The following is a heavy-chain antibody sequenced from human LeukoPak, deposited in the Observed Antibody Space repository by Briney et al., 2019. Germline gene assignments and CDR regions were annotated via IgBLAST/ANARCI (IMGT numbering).Heavy chain of an antibody. V-gene: IGHV3-7*01. CDR3: ARDPSRDWPGAPNY. J-gene: IGHJ4*02. D-gene: IGHD5-24*01. CDR2: IKQDGNKK. Sequence: GGSLRLSCAASGFTFSTYWMTWVRQARGKGLEWVANIKQDGNKKYYVDSVKGRFTISRDNAKNSLYLQMNSLRVEERAVYYCARDPSRDWPGAPNYWGQGTLVTVSS. CDR1: GFTFSTYW.